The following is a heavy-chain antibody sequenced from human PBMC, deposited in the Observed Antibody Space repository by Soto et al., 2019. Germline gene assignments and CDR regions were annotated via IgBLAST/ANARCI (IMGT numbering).Heavy chain of an antibody. Sequence: VHLVESGGGLVQLGGSLRLSCAASGFTFGSFSMNWVRQAPGKGLEWVSYISSSSGIIYYADSVKGRFTISRDNAKNSLYLQMNSLRAEDTAVYFCAKMVTTYYYYYMDVWGKGTTVTVSS. CDR3: AKMVTTYYYYYMDV. J-gene: IGHJ6*03. CDR2: ISSSSGII. V-gene: IGHV3-48*01. CDR1: GFTFGSFS. D-gene: IGHD4-17*01.